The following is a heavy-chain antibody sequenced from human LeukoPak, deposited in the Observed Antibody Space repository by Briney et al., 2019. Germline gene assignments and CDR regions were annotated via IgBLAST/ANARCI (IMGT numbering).Heavy chain of an antibody. Sequence: GGSLRLSCAASGFTFGDYGMTWVRQGPGKGLELVSGINWNGGSIAYADSVKGRFTVSRDNAKNSLYLQMNSLRAEDTAVYYCARGGVRGVIIDYWGQGTLVTVSS. J-gene: IGHJ4*02. CDR3: ARGGVRGVIIDY. CDR1: GFTFGDYG. V-gene: IGHV3-20*04. D-gene: IGHD3-10*01. CDR2: INWNGGSI.